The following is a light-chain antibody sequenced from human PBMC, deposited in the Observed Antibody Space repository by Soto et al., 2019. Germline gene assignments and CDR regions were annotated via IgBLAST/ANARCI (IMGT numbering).Light chain of an antibody. Sequence: QSVLTQPASVSGSPGQSITISFTVTISDVVVYNYVSFYQQHPFKAPKLMIYDFINLPSLFSNRFSVSNSGNTSSLTISVLQAEDEADYYCSSYTSSSTPVFGTGTKVTVL. CDR1: ISDVVVYNY. J-gene: IGLJ1*01. CDR2: DFI. CDR3: SSYTSSSTPV. V-gene: IGLV2-14*01.